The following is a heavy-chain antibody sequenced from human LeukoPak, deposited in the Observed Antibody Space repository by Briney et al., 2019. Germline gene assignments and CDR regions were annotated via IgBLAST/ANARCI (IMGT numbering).Heavy chain of an antibody. V-gene: IGHV3-23*01. CDR3: AKVAVAAPPRQGFDY. CDR2: ISGSGYDT. D-gene: IGHD2-15*01. CDR1: GFTFSNYV. J-gene: IGHJ4*02. Sequence: GGSLRLSCAASGFTFSNYVMSWVRRAPGKGLEWVSAISGSGYDTDYAASVKGRFTISRDNSKNTLYLQMNSLRAEDTAVYYCAKVAVAAPPRQGFDYWGQGTLVTVSS.